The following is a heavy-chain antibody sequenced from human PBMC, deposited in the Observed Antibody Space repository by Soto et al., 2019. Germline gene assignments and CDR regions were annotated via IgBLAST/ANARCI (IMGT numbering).Heavy chain of an antibody. CDR2: ISYDGSNK. V-gene: IGHV3-30-3*01. D-gene: IGHD6-13*01. CDR1: GFTFSSYA. J-gene: IGHJ4*02. CDR3: ARGKGIAAASH. Sequence: QVQLVESGGGVVQPGRSLRLSCAASGFTFSSYAMHWVRQAPGKGLEWVAVISYDGSNKYYADSVKGRFTISRDNSKNTLYLQMSSLRAEDTAVYYCARGKGIAAASHSGQGTLVIVSS.